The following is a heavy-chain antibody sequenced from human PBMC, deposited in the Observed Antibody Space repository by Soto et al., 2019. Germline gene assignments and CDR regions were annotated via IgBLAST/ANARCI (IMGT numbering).Heavy chain of an antibody. V-gene: IGHV4-59*01. D-gene: IGHD2-8*01. J-gene: IGHJ5*02. CDR3: PRARREYCTNGVCYYDVPLIWFDP. CDR2: IYSSGST. CDR1: GGSISSYY. Sequence: QVQLQESGPGLVKPSETLSLTCTVSGGSISSYYWSWIRQPPGKGLEWIGYIYSSGSTNYDPSLKSRVTMSVDTSKNQFSLKPGSVTAADTAVYYCPRARREYCTNGVCYYDVPLIWFDPWGQGTLVTVAS.